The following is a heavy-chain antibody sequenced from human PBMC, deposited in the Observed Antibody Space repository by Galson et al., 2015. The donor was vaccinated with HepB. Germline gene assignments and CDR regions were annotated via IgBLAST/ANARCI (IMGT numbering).Heavy chain of an antibody. CDR1: GFTFSTYS. V-gene: IGHV3-21*01. CDR3: ARTIAMAGIYYFDY. CDR2: ISSRSSYI. Sequence: SLRLSCAASGFTFSTYSMNWVRQAPGKGLEWVSSISSRSSYIYYADSVKGRFTISRDNAKNSPYLQMNSLRAEDTAVYYCARTIAMAGIYYFDYWGQGTLVTVSS. J-gene: IGHJ4*02. D-gene: IGHD6-19*01.